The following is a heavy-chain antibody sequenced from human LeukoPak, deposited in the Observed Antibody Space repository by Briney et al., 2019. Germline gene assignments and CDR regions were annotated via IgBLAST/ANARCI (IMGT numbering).Heavy chain of an antibody. J-gene: IGHJ4*02. Sequence: GGSLRLSRTASGFTFGDYAMSWFRQAPGKGLEWVGFIRSNTYGGTAEYAASVKGRFTISRDDSKSIAYLQMNSLKTKDTAVYYCTKGDYHAYWGQGTLATVSS. CDR2: IRSNTYGGTA. CDR1: GFTFGDYA. V-gene: IGHV3-49*03. CDR3: TKGDYHAY.